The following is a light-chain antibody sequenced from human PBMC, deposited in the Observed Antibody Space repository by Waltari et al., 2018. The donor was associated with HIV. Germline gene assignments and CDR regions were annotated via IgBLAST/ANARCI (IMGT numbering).Light chain of an antibody. Sequence: DIVMTQSPDSLAASLGERATINCKSSQSVLYSSNNKNYLAWYQQKPGQSPKLLIYWASTRESGVPDRFSGSGSGTDFTLTISSLQDEDVAVYYCQQYYSTPPYTFGQGTKLEIK. J-gene: IGKJ2*01. CDR1: QSVLYSSNNKNY. CDR3: QQYYSTPPYT. V-gene: IGKV4-1*01. CDR2: WAS.